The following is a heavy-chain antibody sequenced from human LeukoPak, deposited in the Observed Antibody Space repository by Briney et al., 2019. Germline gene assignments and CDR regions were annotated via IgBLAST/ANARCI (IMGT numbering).Heavy chain of an antibody. CDR3: AREDLVDESEDAFDV. V-gene: IGHV3-33*01. J-gene: IGHJ3*01. Sequence: GGSLRLSCAASGFTFSSYGMHWVRQAPGKGLEWVAVIWYDGSQQWYADSVKGRFTISRDNFKNMLYLQMNSLRVEDTAVYYCAREDLVDESEDAFDVWGQGTMVTVSS. CDR2: IWYDGSQQ. CDR1: GFTFSSYG. D-gene: IGHD2-2*01.